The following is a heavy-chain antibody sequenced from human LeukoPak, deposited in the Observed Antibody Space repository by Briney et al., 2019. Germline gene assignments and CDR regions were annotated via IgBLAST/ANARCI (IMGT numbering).Heavy chain of an antibody. CDR3: AKGGGYEAQYYYYYLDV. CDR2: IRYDGSIK. D-gene: IGHD5-12*01. V-gene: IGHV3-30*02. CDR1: GFTFSSYG. J-gene: IGHJ6*03. Sequence: GGSLRLSCAASGFTFSSYGMHWVRQAPGKGLEWVAFIRYDGSIKYYADSVKGRFTISRDNSKNTLYLQMKSLRAEDTAVYYCAKGGGYEAQYYYYYLDVWGKGTTVTISS.